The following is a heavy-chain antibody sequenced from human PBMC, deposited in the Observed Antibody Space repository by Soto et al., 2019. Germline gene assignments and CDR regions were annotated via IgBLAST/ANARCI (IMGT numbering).Heavy chain of an antibody. V-gene: IGHV3-7*01. CDR1: GFTFSSYW. CDR3: ARDGPNYDDSSGYYYDY. CDR2: IKQDGSEK. J-gene: IGHJ4*02. D-gene: IGHD3-22*01. Sequence: GESLKISCAASGFTFSSYWMSWVRQAPGKGLEWVANIKQDGSEKYYVDSVKGRFTISRDNAKNSLYLQMNSLRAEDTAVYYCARDGPNYDDSSGYYYDYWGQGTLVTVSS.